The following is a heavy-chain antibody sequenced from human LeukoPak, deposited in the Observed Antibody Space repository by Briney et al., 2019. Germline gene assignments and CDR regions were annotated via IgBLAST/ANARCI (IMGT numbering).Heavy chain of an antibody. Sequence: GGSLRLSCAASGFTFSSYWMHWVRQAPGKGLVWVSRINSDGSSTSYADSVKGRFAISRDNAKNTLYLQMNSLRAEDTAVYYCASIEYYYDSSGYYYPDDYWGQGTLVTVSS. D-gene: IGHD3-22*01. CDR3: ASIEYYYDSSGYYYPDDY. CDR1: GFTFSSYW. V-gene: IGHV3-74*01. CDR2: INSDGSST. J-gene: IGHJ4*02.